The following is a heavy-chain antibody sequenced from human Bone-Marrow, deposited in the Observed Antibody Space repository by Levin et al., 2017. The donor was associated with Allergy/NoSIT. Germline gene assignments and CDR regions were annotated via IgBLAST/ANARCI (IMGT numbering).Heavy chain of an antibody. CDR2: IYYSGST. D-gene: IGHD6-13*01. V-gene: IGHV4-59*01. CDR1: GGSISSYY. J-gene: IGHJ6*02. CDR3: ARDRVIPAAANQYYYYGMDV. Sequence: SQTLSLTCSVSGGSISSYYWCWIRQPPGKGLEWIGHIYYSGSTKYNPSLKSRITISVDTSKNQFSLKLSSVTAADTAVYFCARDRVIPAAANQYYYYGMDVWGQGTTVTVSS.